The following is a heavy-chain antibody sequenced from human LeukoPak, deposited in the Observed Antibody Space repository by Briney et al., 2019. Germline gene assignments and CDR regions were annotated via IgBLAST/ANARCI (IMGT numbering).Heavy chain of an antibody. D-gene: IGHD2-15*01. V-gene: IGHV1-69*15. Sequence: GSSVKVSCKASGGILSKWSISWVRQAPGQGLEWVGTIIPEFDEAHYAQKLQGRVTISADDSATAAYMELSRLRSDDTAVYYCARASSLGYCSGGSCYSCDYWGQGTLVTVSS. CDR2: IIPEFDEA. CDR3: ARASSLGYCSGGSCYSCDY. CDR1: GGILSKWS. J-gene: IGHJ4*02.